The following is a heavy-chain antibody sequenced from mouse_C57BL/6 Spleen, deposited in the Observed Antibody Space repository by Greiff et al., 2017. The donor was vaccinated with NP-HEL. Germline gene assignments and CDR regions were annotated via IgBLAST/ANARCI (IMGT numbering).Heavy chain of an antibody. CDR1: GYTFTEYT. Sequence: QVQLKESGAELVKPGASVKLSCKASGYTFTEYTIHWVKQRSGQGLEWIGWFYPGSGSIKYNEKFKDKATLTADKSSSTVYMELSRLTSEDSAVYFCARHEDRTMVTTGTLNYWGQGTTLTVSS. CDR3: ARHEDRTMVTTGTLNY. CDR2: FYPGSGSI. J-gene: IGHJ2*01. V-gene: IGHV1-62-2*01. D-gene: IGHD2-2*01.